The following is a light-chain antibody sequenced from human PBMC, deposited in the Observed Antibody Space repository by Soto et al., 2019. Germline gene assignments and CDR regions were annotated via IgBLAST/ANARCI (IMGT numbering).Light chain of an antibody. CDR2: EGN. Sequence: QSVLTQPASVSGSPGQSITISCAGTRSDVGGYEFVSWFQQHPGKAPKLIIYEGNKRPSGVSNRFSGSKSGSTASLTISGLQADDESDYYCCSSRVFGGGTKLTVL. CDR1: RSDVGGYEF. CDR3: CSSRV. J-gene: IGLJ2*01. V-gene: IGLV2-23*01.